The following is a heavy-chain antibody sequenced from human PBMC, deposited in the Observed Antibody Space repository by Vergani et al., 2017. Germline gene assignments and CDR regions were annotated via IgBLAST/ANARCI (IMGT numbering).Heavy chain of an antibody. D-gene: IGHD5-18*01. CDR3: AKGGYSYGYRFDY. CDR2: ISYSGGST. J-gene: IGHJ4*02. Sequence: EVQLLESGGGLVQPGGSLRLSCAASGFSFSGYAMSWVRQAPGKGLEWVSTISYSGGSTNYVDSVKGRFTISRDNSKNTVYLQMNSLRAEDTAVYYCAKGGYSYGYRFDYWGQGTLVTVSS. V-gene: IGHV3-23*01. CDR1: GFSFSGYA.